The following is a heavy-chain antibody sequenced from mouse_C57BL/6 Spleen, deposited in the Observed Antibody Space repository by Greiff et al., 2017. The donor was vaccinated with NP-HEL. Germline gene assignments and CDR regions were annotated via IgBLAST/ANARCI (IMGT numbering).Heavy chain of an antibody. Sequence: VQLQQSGAELVKPGASVKMSCKASGYTFTSYWITWVKQRPGQGLEWIGDIYPGSGSTNYNEKFTSKATLTVATSSSTAYMLLSSLTSEDSAVYYCARLKLTGYWYFDVWGTGTTVTGSS. CDR2: IYPGSGST. V-gene: IGHV1-55*01. J-gene: IGHJ1*03. CDR3: ARLKLTGYWYFDV. CDR1: GYTFTSYW. D-gene: IGHD2-13*01.